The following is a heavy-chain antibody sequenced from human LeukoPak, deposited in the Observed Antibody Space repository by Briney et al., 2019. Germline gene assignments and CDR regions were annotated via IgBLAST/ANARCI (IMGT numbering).Heavy chain of an antibody. J-gene: IGHJ4*02. CDR3: ARDSRWLQSLDY. CDR2: IYTSGST. Sequence: SQTLSLTCTVSGGSISSGSYYWSWIRQPAGKGLEWIGRIYTSGSTNYNPSLKSRVTISVDTSKNQFSLKLSSVTAADTAVYYCARDSRWLQSLDYWGQGTLVTVPS. CDR1: GGSISSGSYY. D-gene: IGHD5-24*01. V-gene: IGHV4-61*02.